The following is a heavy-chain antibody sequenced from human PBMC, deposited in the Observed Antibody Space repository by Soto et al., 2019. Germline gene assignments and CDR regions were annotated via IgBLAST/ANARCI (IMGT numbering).Heavy chain of an antibody. D-gene: IGHD1-1*01. CDR2: VSPKSGNT. CDR1: GYNFFDYD. V-gene: IGHV1-18*01. J-gene: IGHJ1*01. CDR3: XXXRTVSSIGPLLV. Sequence: QIQLVQSGAEVKKPGASVKVSCKASGYNFFDYDVSWVRQAPGQGLEWMGWVSPKSGNTDYARKVQGRVTMTTDISTSTAYMELRGLISDDTXXXXXXXXRTVSSIGPLLVWGQGTLVSXXS.